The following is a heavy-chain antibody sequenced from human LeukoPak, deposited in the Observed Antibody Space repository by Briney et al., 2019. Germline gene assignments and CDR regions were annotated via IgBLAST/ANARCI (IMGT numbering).Heavy chain of an antibody. V-gene: IGHV4-39*01. D-gene: IGHD3-22*01. CDR1: GVSISSSSYY. Sequence: PSETLSLTCTVSGVSISSSSYYWGWIRQPPGKGLGWIGSIYYSGSTYYNPSLKSRVTISVDTSKNQFSLKLSSVTAADTAMYYCASDSFYDSGGYFYYWGQGTLVTVSS. CDR3: ASDSFYDSGGYFYY. CDR2: IYYSGST. J-gene: IGHJ4*02.